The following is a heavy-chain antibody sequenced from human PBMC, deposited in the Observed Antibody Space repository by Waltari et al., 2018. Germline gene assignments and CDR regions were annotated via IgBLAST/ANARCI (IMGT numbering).Heavy chain of an antibody. CDR2: INYNGAT. CDR1: RGSIRSHY. J-gene: IGHJ6*02. D-gene: IGHD2-2*01. CDR3: ARDRVVPADEPDYYGLDV. Sequence: QVHLQESGPGQVKPSETLSLTCDVSRGSIRSHYWSWIRRPPGKGLEWIGYINYNGATNYNPSLMSRVTISVDTAKNQFSLKLSSVTAADTAVYYCARDRVVPADEPDYYGLDVWGQGTTVTVSS. V-gene: IGHV4-59*11.